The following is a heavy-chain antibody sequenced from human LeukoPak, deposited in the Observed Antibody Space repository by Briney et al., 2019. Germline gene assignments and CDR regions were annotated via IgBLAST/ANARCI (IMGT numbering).Heavy chain of an antibody. CDR2: IYHSGST. V-gene: IGHV4-38-2*02. Sequence: SETLSLTCTVSGYSISSGYYWGWIRQPPGKGLEWIGSIYHSGSTYYNPSLKSRVTISVDTSKNQFSLKLSSVTAADTAVYYCARDHVDSVATIPLNWFDPWGQGTLVTVSS. J-gene: IGHJ5*02. CDR3: ARDHVDSVATIPLNWFDP. D-gene: IGHD5-12*01. CDR1: GYSISSGYY.